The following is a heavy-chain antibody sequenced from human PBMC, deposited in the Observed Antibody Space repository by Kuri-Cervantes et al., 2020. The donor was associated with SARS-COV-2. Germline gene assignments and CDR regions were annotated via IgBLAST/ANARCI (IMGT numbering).Heavy chain of an antibody. CDR3: ASRIVGARRDFDY. D-gene: IGHD1-26*01. J-gene: IGHJ4*02. CDR2: IYSGGST. Sequence: LSLTCAASGFTVSSNYMSWVRQAPGKGLEWVSVIYSGGSTYYADSVKGRFTISRDNSKNTLYLQMNSLRAADTAVYYCASRIVGARRDFDYWGQGTLVTVSS. CDR1: GFTVSSNY. V-gene: IGHV3-53*01.